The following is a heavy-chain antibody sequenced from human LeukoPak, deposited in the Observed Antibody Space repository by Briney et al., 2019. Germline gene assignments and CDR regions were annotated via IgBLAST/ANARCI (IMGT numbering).Heavy chain of an antibody. CDR1: GFIFSSYG. Sequence: GGSLRLSCAASGFIFSSYGMDWVRQAPGKGLEWVAFIRYDGSNKYYADSVKGRFTISRDNSKNTLYLQMNSLRAEDTAVYYCARRAGAYSHPYDYWGQGTLVTVSS. CDR3: ARRAGAYSHPYDY. D-gene: IGHD4/OR15-4a*01. V-gene: IGHV3-30*02. J-gene: IGHJ4*02. CDR2: IRYDGSNK.